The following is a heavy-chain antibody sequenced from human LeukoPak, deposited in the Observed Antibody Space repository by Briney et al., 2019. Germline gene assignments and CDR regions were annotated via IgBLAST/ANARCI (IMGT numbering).Heavy chain of an antibody. D-gene: IGHD6-19*01. J-gene: IGHJ4*02. CDR3: AIVIGSGWSHDY. CDR2: ISGSGGST. Sequence: GGSLRLSCTASGISFTDYAMSWVRQAPGKGLEWVSAISGSGGSTYYADSVKGRFTISRDNSKNTLYLQMNSLRAEDTAVYYCAIVIGSGWSHDYWAREPWSPSPQ. V-gene: IGHV3-23*01. CDR1: GISFTDYA.